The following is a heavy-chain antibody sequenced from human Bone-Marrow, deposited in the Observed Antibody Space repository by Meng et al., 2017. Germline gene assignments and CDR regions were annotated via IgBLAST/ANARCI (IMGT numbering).Heavy chain of an antibody. V-gene: IGHV4-30-4*08. J-gene: IGHJ5*02. CDR3: ARYCSSTSCHNWFDP. CDR2: MHYNGIT. Sequence: QVQLQESGPGLVKPSQTLSLNCTVSGSSISNDENYWSWIRQSPGEGLEWIGYMHYNGITYYNPSLRSRATMLVDTSKNEFSLKLSSVTAADTAVYYCARYCSSTSCHNWFDPWGQGILVTVSS. D-gene: IGHD2-2*02. CDR1: GSSISNDENY.